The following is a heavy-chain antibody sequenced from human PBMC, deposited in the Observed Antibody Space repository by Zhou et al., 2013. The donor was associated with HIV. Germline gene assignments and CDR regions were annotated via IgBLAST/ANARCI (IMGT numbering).Heavy chain of an antibody. V-gene: IGHV4-34*01. CDR2: INHSGST. CDR1: GGSFSGYY. D-gene: IGHD3-16*01. CDR3: ARMLQGVPYYYYYYMDV. Sequence: QVQLQQWGAGLLKPSETLSLTCAVYGGSFSGYYWSWIRQPPGKGLEWIGEINHSGSTNYNPSLKSRVTISVDTSKNQQFSLKLSSVTAADTAIYYCARMLQGVPYYYYYYMDVWGKGPRSPSP. J-gene: IGHJ6*03.